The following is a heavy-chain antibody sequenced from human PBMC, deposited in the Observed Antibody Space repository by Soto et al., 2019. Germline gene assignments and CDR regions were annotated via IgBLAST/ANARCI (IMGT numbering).Heavy chain of an antibody. D-gene: IGHD5-12*01. V-gene: IGHV3-30-3*01. J-gene: IGHJ4*02. Sequence: SCKASGYTFTSYYMHWVRQAPGKGLEWVAVISYDGSNKYYADSVKGRFTISRDNSKNTLYLQMNSLRAEDTAVYYCARDRVEMATIPSAGFDYWVQGTLVTVSS. CDR3: ARDRVEMATIPSAGFDY. CDR1: GYTFTSYY. CDR2: ISYDGSNK.